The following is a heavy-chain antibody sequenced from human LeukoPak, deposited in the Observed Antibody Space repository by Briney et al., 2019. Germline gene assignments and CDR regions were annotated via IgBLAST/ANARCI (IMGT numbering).Heavy chain of an antibody. J-gene: IGHJ6*03. CDR2: MNPNSGNT. Sequence: GASVKVSCKASGYTFTDYYMHWARQATGQGLEWMGWMNPNSGNTGYAQKFQGRVTMTRNTSISTAYMELSSLRSEDTAVYYCARRPYDFWSGYYGETRYYYYYMDVWGKGTTVTVSS. CDR3: ARRPYDFWSGYYGETRYYYYYMDV. CDR1: GYTFTDYY. V-gene: IGHV1-8*02. D-gene: IGHD3-3*01.